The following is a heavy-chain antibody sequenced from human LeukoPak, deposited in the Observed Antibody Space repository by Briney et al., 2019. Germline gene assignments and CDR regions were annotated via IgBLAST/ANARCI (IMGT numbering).Heavy chain of an antibody. CDR1: GFTFSYYI. CDR3: ARVGNDYNKYFDY. D-gene: IGHD4-4*01. CDR2: ISSSSSTI. J-gene: IGHJ4*02. V-gene: IGHV3-48*01. Sequence: PGGSLRLSCAASGFTFSYYIMNWVRQAPGKGLEWVSYISSSSSTIYYADSVKGRFTISRDNAKNSLYLQMNSLRAEDTAVYYCARVGNDYNKYFDYWGQGTLVTVSS.